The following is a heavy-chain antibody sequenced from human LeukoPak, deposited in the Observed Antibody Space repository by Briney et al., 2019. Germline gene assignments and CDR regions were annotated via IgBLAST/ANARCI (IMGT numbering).Heavy chain of an antibody. J-gene: IGHJ4*02. CDR1: GFTFSDYY. CDR3: ARDLGDTDYAIIY. Sequence: GGSLRLSCAASGFTFSDYYMSWIRQAPGKGLECVSYIGSSGSTIYYADSVKGRFTISRDNTKNSLYLQMNSLRADDTAVYYCARDLGDTDYAIIYWGQGTLVTVSS. V-gene: IGHV3-11*01. CDR2: IGSSGSTI. D-gene: IGHD4-17*01.